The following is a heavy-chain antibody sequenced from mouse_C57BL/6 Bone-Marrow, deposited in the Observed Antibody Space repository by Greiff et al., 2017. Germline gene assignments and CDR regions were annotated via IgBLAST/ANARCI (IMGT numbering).Heavy chain of an antibody. J-gene: IGHJ4*01. CDR3: ARDLYGNYGGYFYYAMDY. V-gene: IGHV1-75*01. CDR1: GYTFTDYY. CDR2: IFPGSGST. D-gene: IGHD2-10*02. Sequence: VQGVESGPELVKPGASVKISCKASGYTFTDYYINWVKQRPGQGLEWIGWIFPGSGSTYYNEKFKGKATLTVDKSSSTAYMLLSSLTSEDSAVYFCARDLYGNYGGYFYYAMDYWGQGTSVTVSS.